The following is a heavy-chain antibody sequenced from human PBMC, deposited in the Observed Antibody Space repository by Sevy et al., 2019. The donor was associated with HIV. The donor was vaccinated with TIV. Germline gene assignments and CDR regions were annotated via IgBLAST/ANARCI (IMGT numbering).Heavy chain of an antibody. D-gene: IGHD1-20*01. CDR1: GDSVSCNNAA. Sequence: QSQTLSLTCAISGDSVSCNNAAWNWIRQSPSRGLEWLGRTFYRSNWYNDYAVSLKGRITINPDTSKNQLSLQLTSVTPEDTAVYYCARDGLTYGAMDVWGQGTTVTVSS. CDR3: ARDGLTYGAMDV. CDR2: TFYRSNWYN. V-gene: IGHV6-1*01. J-gene: IGHJ6*02.